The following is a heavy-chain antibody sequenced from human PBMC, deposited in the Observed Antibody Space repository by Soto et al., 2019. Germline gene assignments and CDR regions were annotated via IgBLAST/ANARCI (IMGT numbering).Heavy chain of an antibody. D-gene: IGHD3-22*01. Sequence: QVQLVQSGAEVKKPGSSVKVSCKASGGTFSSYAISWVRQAPGQGLEWMGGIIPIFGTANYAQKFQGRVTITADESTSTADMELSSLRSEDTAVYYCARATSSPDSSGYYSFDYWGQGTLVTVSS. CDR2: IIPIFGTA. V-gene: IGHV1-69*01. CDR3: ARATSSPDSSGYYSFDY. J-gene: IGHJ4*02. CDR1: GGTFSSYA.